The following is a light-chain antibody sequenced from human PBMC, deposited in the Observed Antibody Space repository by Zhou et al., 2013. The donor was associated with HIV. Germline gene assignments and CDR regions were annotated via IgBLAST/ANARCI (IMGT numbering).Light chain of an antibody. CDR1: QNIVNW. CDR2: QAS. CDR3: QQSYSTPRT. J-gene: IGKJ4*01. Sequence: DIQMTQTPSTLSASVGDRVTITCRASQNIVNWLAWYHQKPGEAPKLLMYQASTLESGVPSRFSGSGSGTDFTLTISSLQPEDFATYYCQQSYSTPRTFGRRD. V-gene: IGKV1-5*03.